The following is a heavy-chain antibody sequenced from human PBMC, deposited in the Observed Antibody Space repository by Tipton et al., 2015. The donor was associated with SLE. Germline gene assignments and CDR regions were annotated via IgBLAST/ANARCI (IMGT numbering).Heavy chain of an antibody. J-gene: IGHJ4*02. V-gene: IGHV4-34*01. D-gene: IGHD6-13*01. CDR1: GGSFSGYY. Sequence: TLSLTCAVYGGSFSGYYWSWIRQPPGKGLEWIGSIYYSGSTYYNPSLKSRVTISVDTSKNQFSLKLSSVTAADTAVYYCARDQAAAGWGDFDYWGQGTLVTVSS. CDR3: ARDQAAAGWGDFDY. CDR2: IYYSGST.